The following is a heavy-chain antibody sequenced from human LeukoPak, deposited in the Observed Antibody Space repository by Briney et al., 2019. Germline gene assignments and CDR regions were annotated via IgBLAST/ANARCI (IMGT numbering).Heavy chain of an antibody. CDR3: TRELGWGSDAGDS. CDR2: IRYSGTT. Sequence: SETLCLTCNVSGGSISGSRRYWGWVRQPPGGGREWIGSIRYSGTTYSNPSLQRLPTISVDTSHNQFLLTLKPITAADTSMCYCTRELGWGSDAGDSWGQGTLVTVSP. V-gene: IGHV4-39*02. D-gene: IGHD3-16*01. CDR1: GGSISGSRRY. J-gene: IGHJ5*01.